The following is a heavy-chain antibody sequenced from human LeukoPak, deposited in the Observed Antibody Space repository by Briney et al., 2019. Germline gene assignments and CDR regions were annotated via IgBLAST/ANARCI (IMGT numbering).Heavy chain of an antibody. D-gene: IGHD6-13*01. CDR3: ARVGLAAGTDPFDY. V-gene: IGHV3-15*01. Sequence: GGSLRLSCAASGFTFSNAWMTWVRQAPGKGLEWAGRIKSKADGGTTDYAAPVKGRFTISRDDSKNTLYLQMNSLKIEDTAVYYCARVGLAAGTDPFDYWGQGTLVTVSS. CDR2: IKSKADGGTT. CDR1: GFTFSNAW. J-gene: IGHJ4*02.